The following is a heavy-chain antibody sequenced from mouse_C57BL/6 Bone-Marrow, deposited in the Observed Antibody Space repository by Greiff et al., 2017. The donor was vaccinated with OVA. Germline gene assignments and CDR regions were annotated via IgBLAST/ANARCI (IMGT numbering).Heavy chain of an antibody. D-gene: IGHD3-3*01. J-gene: IGHJ2*01. CDR1: GFTFTDYG. V-gene: IGHV5-17*01. Sequence: EVLLVEPGGGLVKPGGSLKLSCAASGFTFTDYGMHWVSQAPEQGLEWVAYISSGSSSIYYAATVKGRFTVSRDNAQNTLFLQLTSLRSEDTAMYYCARRALSHYFDDWGQGTTLTVSS. CDR2: ISSGSSSI. CDR3: ARRALSHYFDD.